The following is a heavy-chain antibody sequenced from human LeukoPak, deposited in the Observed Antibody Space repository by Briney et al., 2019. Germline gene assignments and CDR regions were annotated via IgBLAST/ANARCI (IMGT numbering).Heavy chain of an antibody. V-gene: IGHV3-30*18. CDR3: AKVAMVRGVLDY. J-gene: IGHJ4*02. D-gene: IGHD3-10*01. CDR1: GFIFSNDA. CDR2: ISYDGSNK. Sequence: GGSLRLSCAASGFIFSNDAMHWVRQAPGKGLEWVAVISYDGSNKYYADSVKGRFTISRDNSKNTLYLQMNSLRAEDTAVYYCAKVAMVRGVLDYWGQGTLVTVSS.